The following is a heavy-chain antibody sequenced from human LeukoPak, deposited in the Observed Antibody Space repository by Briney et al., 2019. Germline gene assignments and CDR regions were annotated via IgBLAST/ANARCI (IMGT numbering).Heavy chain of an antibody. V-gene: IGHV4-39*01. Sequence: LETLSLTCSVSGGLITSTIHYWAWIRQPPGQGLEWIASSNYNGITYYNASLESRVTMSVDTSRNQFSLRLSSVSAADTSVYYCARQPTVKRGAVASNFDYWGQGTLVTVSS. CDR3: ARQPTVKRGAVASNFDY. CDR2: SNYNGIT. J-gene: IGHJ4*02. CDR1: GGLITSTIHY. D-gene: IGHD6-19*01.